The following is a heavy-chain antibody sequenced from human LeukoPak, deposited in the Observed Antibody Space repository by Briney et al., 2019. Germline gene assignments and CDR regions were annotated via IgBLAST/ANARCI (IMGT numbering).Heavy chain of an antibody. V-gene: IGHV4-59*08. J-gene: IGHJ3*02. D-gene: IGHD3-9*01. CDR3: ARGGRHYDILTGYGSDAFDI. CDR2: IYYSGST. Sequence: SETLSLTCTVSGGSISSYYWSWIRQPPGKGLEWIGYIYYSGSTNYNPSLKSRVTISVDTSKNQFSLKLSSVTAADTAVYYCARGGRHYDILTGYGSDAFDIWGQGTMVTVSS. CDR1: GGSISSYY.